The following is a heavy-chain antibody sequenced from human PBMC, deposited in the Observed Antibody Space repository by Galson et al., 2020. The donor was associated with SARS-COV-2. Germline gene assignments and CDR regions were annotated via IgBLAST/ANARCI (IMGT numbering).Heavy chain of an antibody. D-gene: IGHD4-4*01. V-gene: IGHV3-23*01. J-gene: IGHJ4*02. Sequence: GGSLRLSCAASGFTFSSYVMSWVRQAPGKGLEWVSGISGIGGNTNYADSVKGRFTISRDNSKNTLYLQLNSLRAEDTAVYYCARDPRGDYNGGPLVYFDYWGRGTLVTVAS. CDR1: GFTFSSYV. CDR3: ARDPRGDYNGGPLVYFDY. CDR2: ISGIGGNT.